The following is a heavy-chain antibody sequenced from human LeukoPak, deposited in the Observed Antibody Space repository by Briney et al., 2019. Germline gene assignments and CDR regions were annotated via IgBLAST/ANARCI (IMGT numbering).Heavy chain of an antibody. CDR3: AKFSDDDSSSWYPGYYYYGMDV. V-gene: IGHV3-23*01. CDR2: ISGSGGST. J-gene: IGHJ6*02. CDR1: GFSFSHYW. D-gene: IGHD6-13*01. Sequence: GGSLRLSCATSGFSFSHYWMHWFRQVPGKGLEWVSAISGSGGSTYYADSVKGRFTISRDNSKNTLYLQMNSLRAEDTAVYYCAKFSDDDSSSWYPGYYYYGMDVWGQGTTVTVSS.